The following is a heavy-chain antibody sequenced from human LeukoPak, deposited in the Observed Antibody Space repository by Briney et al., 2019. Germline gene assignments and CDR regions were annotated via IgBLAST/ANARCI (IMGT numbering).Heavy chain of an antibody. V-gene: IGHV4-59*02. D-gene: IGHD4-17*01. CDR3: ARGDDFGTFYAMDV. J-gene: IGHJ6*02. CDR1: GGSVSSYY. CDR2: INYRGST. Sequence: SEALSLTCTVSGGSVSSYYWSWIRQPPGKGLEWIGYINYRGSTSYNPSLKSRVTISVDTSKNQFSLKLTSVTAADTAVYYCARGDDFGTFYAMDVWGQGTTVTVSS.